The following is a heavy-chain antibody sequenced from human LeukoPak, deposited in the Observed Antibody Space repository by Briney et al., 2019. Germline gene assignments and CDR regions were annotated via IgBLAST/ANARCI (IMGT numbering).Heavy chain of an antibody. CDR3: ARLSSSWYQDWYFDL. Sequence: SETLSLTCTVSGYSISSGYHWGWIRQPAGKGLEWIGRIYTSGSPNYNPSLKSRVTMSVDTSKNQFSLKLSSVTAADTAVYYCARLSSSWYQDWYFDLWGRGTLVTVSS. CDR1: GYSISSGYH. CDR2: IYTSGSP. J-gene: IGHJ2*01. V-gene: IGHV4-4*07. D-gene: IGHD6-13*01.